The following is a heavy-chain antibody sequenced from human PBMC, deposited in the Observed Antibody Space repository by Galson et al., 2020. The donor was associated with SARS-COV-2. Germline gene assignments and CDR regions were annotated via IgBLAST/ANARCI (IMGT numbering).Heavy chain of an antibody. Sequence: GESLKISCRASGFTFSGSAVHWVRPASGKGLEWVGRIRDKTDYRPHAYPASVKGRFTISRDDSGTTAYLHMTDLKSEDTAVYYCARVGINADYFDDWGQGTPVTV. J-gene: IGHJ4*02. CDR3: ARVGINADYFDD. CDR1: GFTFSGSA. D-gene: IGHD1-26*01. V-gene: IGHV3-73*01. CDR2: IRDKTDYRPH.